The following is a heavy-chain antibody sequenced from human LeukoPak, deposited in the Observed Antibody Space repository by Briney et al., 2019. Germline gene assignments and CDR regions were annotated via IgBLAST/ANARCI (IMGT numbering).Heavy chain of an antibody. Sequence: GGSLRLSSAASGFTFSSYWMSWVRQAPGKGLEWVANIKQDGSEKYYVDSVKGRFTISRDNAKNSLYLQMNSLRAEDTAVYYCARDGSETYYDFWSGYPPAGYYDYWGQGTLVTVSS. D-gene: IGHD3-3*01. CDR1: GFTFSSYW. J-gene: IGHJ4*02. V-gene: IGHV3-7*05. CDR3: ARDGSETYYDFWSGYPPAGYYDY. CDR2: IKQDGSEK.